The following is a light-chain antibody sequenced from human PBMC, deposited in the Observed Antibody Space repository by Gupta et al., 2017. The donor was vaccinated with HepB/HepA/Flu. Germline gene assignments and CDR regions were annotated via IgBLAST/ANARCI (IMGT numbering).Light chain of an antibody. CDR2: NNN. CDR3: AAGDSSLSAQV. CDR1: SNNVGNQV. V-gene: IGLV10-54*04. Sequence: QAGLTQPPSVSRGLRQTATLTCTGNSNNVGNQVEAWLQQHQGHPPKLLTYNNNNRPSGISERFSASRSGNTAALTSTGLQPEDEADYYGAAGDSSLSAQVFGGGTKLTVL. J-gene: IGLJ2*01.